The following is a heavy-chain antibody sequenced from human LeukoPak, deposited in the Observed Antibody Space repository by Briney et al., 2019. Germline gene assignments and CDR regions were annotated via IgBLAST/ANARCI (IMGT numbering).Heavy chain of an antibody. CDR3: AKGHVGALWGYFDY. Sequence: GGSLRLSCAASGFTFSNYDMHWVRQAPGEGLEWVAVTSTDGSSKYYADSVKGRFTISRDNSKNTLYLQMDSLRAEDTAVYYCAKGHVGALWGYFDYWGQGTLITVSS. V-gene: IGHV3-30*18. CDR2: TSTDGSSK. CDR1: GFTFSNYD. D-gene: IGHD1-26*01. J-gene: IGHJ4*02.